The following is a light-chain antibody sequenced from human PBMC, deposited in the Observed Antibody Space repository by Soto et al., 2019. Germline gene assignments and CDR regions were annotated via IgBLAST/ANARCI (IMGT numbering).Light chain of an antibody. CDR3: QQYNSHWAT. Sequence: DIQMTQSPSTLSGSVGDRVTITCRASQTISSWLAWYQQKPGKAPKVLIYGASSLQSGVPSRFSGSGSGREFTLTISSLQPDDFATYYCQQYNSHWATFGQGTKVDIK. V-gene: IGKV1-5*01. CDR1: QTISSW. J-gene: IGKJ2*01. CDR2: GAS.